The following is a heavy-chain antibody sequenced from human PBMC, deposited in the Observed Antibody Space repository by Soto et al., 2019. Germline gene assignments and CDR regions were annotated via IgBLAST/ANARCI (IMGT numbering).Heavy chain of an antibody. CDR1: GGTFSNYA. J-gene: IGHJ4*02. D-gene: IGHD2-15*01. V-gene: IGHV1-69*12. Sequence: QVQLVQSGAEVKKPGSSVKVSCKASGGTFSNYAISWVRQAPGQGLEWMGGSIRIFGTANYAQKFQRRVTITADESMSTAYMELSSLRSEDTAVYYCASVRIGSTSYYFDYWGQGTLVTVSS. CDR3: ASVRIGSTSYYFDY. CDR2: SIRIFGTA.